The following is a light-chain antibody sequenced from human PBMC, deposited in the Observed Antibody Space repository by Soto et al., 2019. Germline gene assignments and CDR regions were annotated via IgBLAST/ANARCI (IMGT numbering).Light chain of an antibody. V-gene: IGKV1-5*03. Sequence: DIQMTQSPSTLSASVGDRVSITCRASQSIGDWLAWYQQKPGKAPKLLIYKASNLQSGVPSRFSGSGSGTDFTLTISSLQTDDFATYYCQHYDSYSPTWTFGQGTKVDIK. CDR3: QHYDSYSPTWT. CDR2: KAS. J-gene: IGKJ1*01. CDR1: QSIGDW.